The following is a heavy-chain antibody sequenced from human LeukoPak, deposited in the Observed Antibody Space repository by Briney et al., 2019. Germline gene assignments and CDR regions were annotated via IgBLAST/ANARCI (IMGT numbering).Heavy chain of an antibody. CDR1: GGSISSYY. Sequence: SETLSLTCTVSGGSISSYYWSWIRQPPGKGLEWIGYIYYSGSTNYNPSLKSRVTISVDTSKNQFSLKLSSVTAADTAVYYCARQDTIVVVLGFDYWGQGTLVTVSS. V-gene: IGHV4-59*08. D-gene: IGHD2-2*01. CDR2: IYYSGST. J-gene: IGHJ4*02. CDR3: ARQDTIVVVLGFDY.